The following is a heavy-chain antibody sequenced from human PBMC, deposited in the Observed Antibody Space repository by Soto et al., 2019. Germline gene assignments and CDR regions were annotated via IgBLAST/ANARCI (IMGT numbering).Heavy chain of an antibody. J-gene: IGHJ3*02. CDR1: GYTFTSYD. D-gene: IGHD6-19*01. Sequence: ASVKVSCKASGYTFTSYDINWVRQATGQGLEWMGWMNPNSGNTGYAQKFQGRVTMTRNTSISTAYMELSSLRSEDTAVYYCARYTSIAVAGTSDAFDIWGQGTMVTVSS. CDR3: ARYTSIAVAGTSDAFDI. V-gene: IGHV1-8*01. CDR2: MNPNSGNT.